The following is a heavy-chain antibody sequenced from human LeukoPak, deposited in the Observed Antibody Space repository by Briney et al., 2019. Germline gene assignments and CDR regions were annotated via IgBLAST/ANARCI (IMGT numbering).Heavy chain of an antibody. CDR2: IYYSGST. V-gene: IGHV4-59*01. CDR3: ASSPVNDFWSGYYYYYYYMDV. J-gene: IGHJ6*03. CDR1: GGSISSYY. D-gene: IGHD3-3*01. Sequence: PSETLSLTCTVSGGSISSYYWSWIRQPPGKGLEWIGYIYYSGSTNYNPSLKSRVTISVDTSKNQFSLKLSSVTAADTAVYYCASSPVNDFWSGYYYYYYYMDVWGKGTTVTVSS.